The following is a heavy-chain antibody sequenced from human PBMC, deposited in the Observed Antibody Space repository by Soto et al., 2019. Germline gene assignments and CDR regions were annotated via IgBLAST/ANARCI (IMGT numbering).Heavy chain of an antibody. J-gene: IGHJ4*02. D-gene: IGHD3-10*01. Sequence: PGGSLRLSCAASGFTFSSYAMIWVRQAPGKGLEWVSAISGSGGSTYYADSVKGRFTISRDNSKNTLYLQMNSLRAEDTAVYYCAKDQSTMVRGPPYDYWGQGTLVTVSS. CDR1: GFTFSSYA. CDR3: AKDQSTMVRGPPYDY. CDR2: ISGSGGST. V-gene: IGHV3-23*01.